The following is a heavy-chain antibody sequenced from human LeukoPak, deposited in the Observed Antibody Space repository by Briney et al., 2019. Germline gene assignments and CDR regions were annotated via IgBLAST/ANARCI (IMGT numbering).Heavy chain of an antibody. Sequence: ASVKVSCTASGYTFTGYYMHWVRQSPGQGLEWMGWINPNSGGTNYAQKFQGGVTMTRDTSISTAYMELSRLRSDDTAVYYCARRDEIVVVPAAVTAIDYWGQGTLVTVSS. CDR3: ARRDEIVVVPAAVTAIDY. J-gene: IGHJ4*02. CDR1: GYTFTGYY. CDR2: INPNSGGT. D-gene: IGHD2-2*01. V-gene: IGHV1-2*02.